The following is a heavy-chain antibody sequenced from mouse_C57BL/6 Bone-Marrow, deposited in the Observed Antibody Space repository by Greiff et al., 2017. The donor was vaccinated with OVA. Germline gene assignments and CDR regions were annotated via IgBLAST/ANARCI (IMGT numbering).Heavy chain of an antibody. Sequence: QVQLQQSGPGLVQPSQSLSITCTVSGFSLTSYGVHWVRQSPGKGLEWLGVIWSGGSTDYNAAFISRLSISKDNSKSQVFFKMNSLPADDTAIYYCASHYGSSYGFAYWGQGTLVTVSA. CDR1: GFSLTSYG. CDR3: ASHYGSSYGFAY. D-gene: IGHD1-1*01. J-gene: IGHJ3*01. CDR2: IWSGGST. V-gene: IGHV2-2*01.